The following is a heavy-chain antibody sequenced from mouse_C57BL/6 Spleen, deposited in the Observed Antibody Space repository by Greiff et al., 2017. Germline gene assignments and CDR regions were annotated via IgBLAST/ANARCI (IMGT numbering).Heavy chain of an antibody. Sequence: QVHVKQSGAELARPGASVKMSCKASGYTFTSYTMHWVKQRPGQGLEWIGYINPSSGYTKYNQKFKDKATLTADKSSSTAYMKLSSLTSEDSAVYSCANWDYWGQGTTLTVSS. J-gene: IGHJ2*01. D-gene: IGHD4-1*01. V-gene: IGHV1-4*01. CDR2: INPSSGYT. CDR1: GYTFTSYT. CDR3: ANWDY.